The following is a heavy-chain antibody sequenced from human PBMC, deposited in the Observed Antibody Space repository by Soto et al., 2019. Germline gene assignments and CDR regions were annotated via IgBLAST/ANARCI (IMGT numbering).Heavy chain of an antibody. Sequence: QVQLQESGPELWKPSETLSLPCTVSGGSTISSYWSWFRQPPGKGLEWIGYIYYSGSTNSNPSLKSRVTISVDTSKNQFSLKLSSVTAADTAVYYCARRYGTTFDYWGQGTLVTVSS. CDR2: IYYSGST. CDR3: ARRYGTTFDY. CDR1: GGSTISSY. D-gene: IGHD1-1*01. V-gene: IGHV4-59*08. J-gene: IGHJ4*02.